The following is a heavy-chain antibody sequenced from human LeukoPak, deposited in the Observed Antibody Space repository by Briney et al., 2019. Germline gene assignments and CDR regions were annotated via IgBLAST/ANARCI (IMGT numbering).Heavy chain of an antibody. Sequence: ASVKVSCKASGYTFTSYGISWVRQAPGQGLEWMGWISAYNGNTNYAQKLQSRVTMTTDTSTSTAYMELRSLRSDDTAVYYCARNRWGQQLVGWDRYYYYGMDVWGKGTTVTVSS. CDR3: ARNRWGQQLVGWDRYYYYGMDV. CDR1: GYTFTSYG. J-gene: IGHJ6*04. CDR2: ISAYNGNT. D-gene: IGHD6-13*01. V-gene: IGHV1-18*04.